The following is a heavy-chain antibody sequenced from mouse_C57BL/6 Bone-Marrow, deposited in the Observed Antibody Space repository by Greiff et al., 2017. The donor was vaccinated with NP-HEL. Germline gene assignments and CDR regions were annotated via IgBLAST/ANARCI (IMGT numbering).Heavy chain of an antibody. CDR2: IDPETGGT. V-gene: IGHV1-15*01. J-gene: IGHJ3*01. D-gene: IGHD2-4*01. CDR3: TRRGLRHGFAY. CDR1: GYTFTDYE. Sequence: QVQLQQSGAELVRPGASVTLSCKASGYTFTDYEMHWVKQTPVHGLEWIGAIDPETGGTAYNQKFKGKAILTADKSSSTAYMELRSLTSEDSAVYCCTRRGLRHGFAYWGQGTLVTVSA.